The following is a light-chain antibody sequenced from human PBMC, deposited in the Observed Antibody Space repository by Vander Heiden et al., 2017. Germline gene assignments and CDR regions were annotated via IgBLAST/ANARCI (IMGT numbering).Light chain of an antibody. CDR2: RVS. CDR1: HSLVFSDGNNY. V-gene: IGKV2-30*01. Sequence: DVVLTPSPLSLPVTVGQTASIPCRSSHSLVFSDGNNYLNWFHQSPGQSPRLLIYRVSGRDSGVPDRFSGSGSGTDFTLNISRVEAEDFAVYFCMQATHTPYTFGQGTRLEI. J-gene: IGKJ2*01. CDR3: MQATHTPYT.